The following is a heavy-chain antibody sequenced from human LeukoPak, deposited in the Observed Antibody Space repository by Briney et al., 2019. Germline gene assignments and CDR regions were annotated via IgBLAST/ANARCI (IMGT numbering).Heavy chain of an antibody. CDR3: ARDRYRSSPNSFDP. D-gene: IGHD6-13*01. CDR1: EFTFISYA. J-gene: IGHJ5*02. Sequence: SLILSCAASEFTFISYAMHWVRQAPGKGLEWVAVISYDGSNKYYADSVKGRFTISRDNSKNTLYLQMNSLRAEDTAVYYCARDRYRSSPNSFDPWGQGTLVTVSS. V-gene: IGHV3-30-3*01. CDR2: ISYDGSNK.